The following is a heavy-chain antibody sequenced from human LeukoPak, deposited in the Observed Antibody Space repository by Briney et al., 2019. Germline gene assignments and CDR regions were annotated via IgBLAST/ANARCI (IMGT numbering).Heavy chain of an antibody. CDR3: ARNRDGYNSFDY. V-gene: IGHV4-31*03. CDR2: IYYSGGS. J-gene: IGHJ4*02. CDR1: GGSINNGGYY. Sequence: SETLSLTCTVSGGSINNGGYYWSWIRQHPGKGLEWIGYIYYSGGSYYNPSLRSRVTISVDTSKNHFSLKLSSVTAADTAVYYCARNRDGYNSFDYWGQGTLVTVSS. D-gene: IGHD5-24*01.